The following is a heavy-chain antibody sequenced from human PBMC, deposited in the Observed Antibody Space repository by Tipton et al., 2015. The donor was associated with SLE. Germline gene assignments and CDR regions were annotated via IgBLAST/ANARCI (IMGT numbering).Heavy chain of an antibody. D-gene: IGHD1-7*01. CDR3: ARSLCLELHG. J-gene: IGHJ4*02. CDR1: GYIFTNYD. Sequence: QLVQSGPEVKKPGASVKVSCRASGYIFTNYDINWVRQATGQGLEWMGWMNPTSGNTGYAQKFQGRVTITRDSSITTAYMELSSLRSEDSAVYYCARSLCLELHGWGQVTLVTVSS. V-gene: IGHV1-8*01. CDR2: MNPTSGNT.